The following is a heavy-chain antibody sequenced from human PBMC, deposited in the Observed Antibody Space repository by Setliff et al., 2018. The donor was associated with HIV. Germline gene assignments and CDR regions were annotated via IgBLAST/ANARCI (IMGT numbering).Heavy chain of an antibody. CDR1: GFTFNSYW. CDR2: VNNDGTDT. J-gene: IGHJ4*02. CDR3: ARGGFNHAFDSSGYYPHPGSPDY. Sequence: PGGSLRLSCVASGFTFNSYWMYWVRQAPGKGLVCVSRVNNDGTDTIYADSVKGRFTISRDNAKSTVYLQMGSLSADDTAVYYCARGGFNHAFDSSGYYPHPGSPDYWGQGTLVTVSS. V-gene: IGHV3-74*01. D-gene: IGHD3-22*01.